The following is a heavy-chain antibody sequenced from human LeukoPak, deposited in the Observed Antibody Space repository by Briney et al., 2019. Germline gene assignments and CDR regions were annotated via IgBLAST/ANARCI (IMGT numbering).Heavy chain of an antibody. CDR1: GFTLRSYV. Sequence: GGSLRLSCVASGFTLRSYVMNWVRQTPGKGLEWVSSISGSGDSTFYAASVKGRFTISRDNSKSTLYLRMNSLRAEDTAVYYCAKISITMIVRGDGAFDIWGQGTMVTVSS. D-gene: IGHD3-22*01. V-gene: IGHV3-23*01. CDR2: ISGSGDST. J-gene: IGHJ3*02. CDR3: AKISITMIVRGDGAFDI.